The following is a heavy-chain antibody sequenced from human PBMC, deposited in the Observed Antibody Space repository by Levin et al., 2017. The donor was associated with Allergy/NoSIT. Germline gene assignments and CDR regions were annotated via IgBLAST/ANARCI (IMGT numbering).Heavy chain of an antibody. Sequence: GGSLRLSCATSGFPFRSYWMHWVRQAPGEGLVWVARINDDGSGSSSPDSVRGRSTISKDSAKNTLYLQMNSLRVDDTAVYYCATDPPGYIWENFDNWGQGTLVTVSS. V-gene: IGHV3-74*01. D-gene: IGHD5-24*01. CDR2: INDDGSGS. CDR1: GFPFRSYW. J-gene: IGHJ4*02. CDR3: ATDPPGYIWENFDN.